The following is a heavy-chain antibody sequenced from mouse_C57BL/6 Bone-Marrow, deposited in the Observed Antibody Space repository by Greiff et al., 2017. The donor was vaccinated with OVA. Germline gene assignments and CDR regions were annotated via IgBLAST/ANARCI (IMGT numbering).Heavy chain of an antibody. CDR3: ARGSGYGLAY. V-gene: IGHV1-54*01. CDR2: INPGSGGT. Sequence: VQLQQSGAELVRPGTSVKVSCKASGYAFTNYLIEWVKQRPGQGLEWIGVINPGSGGTNYNEKFKGKATLTADKSSSTAYMQLSSLTSEDSAVYFCARGSGYGLAYWGQGTLVTVSA. J-gene: IGHJ3*01. CDR1: GYAFTNYL. D-gene: IGHD3-2*02.